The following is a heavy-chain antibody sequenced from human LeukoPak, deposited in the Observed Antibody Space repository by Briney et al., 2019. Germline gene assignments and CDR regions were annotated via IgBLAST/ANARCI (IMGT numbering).Heavy chain of an antibody. Sequence: GGSLRLSCAASGFTFSSYWMSWVRQAPGKGLEWVANIKQDGSEKYYVDSVKGRFTISRDNAKNSLYLQMNSLRAEDTAVYYCAREGFDWNPRAFDPWGQGTLVTVSS. J-gene: IGHJ5*02. CDR1: GFTFSSYW. CDR3: AREGFDWNPRAFDP. V-gene: IGHV3-7*01. D-gene: IGHD3-9*01. CDR2: IKQDGSEK.